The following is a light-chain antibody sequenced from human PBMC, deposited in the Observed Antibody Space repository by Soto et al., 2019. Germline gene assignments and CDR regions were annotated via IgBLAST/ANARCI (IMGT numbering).Light chain of an antibody. Sequence: EIVLTQSPVTLSLSPGERATLSCRASQSVAGNSLAWYRHKPGQAPKLVIYGASSRSAGVPDRFVGSGSGTDFTLTISRLEPEDFAVYYCQQYGSSRDTVGQGTKLEIK. CDR3: QQYGSSRDT. J-gene: IGKJ2*01. CDR1: QSVAGNS. CDR2: GAS. V-gene: IGKV3-20*01.